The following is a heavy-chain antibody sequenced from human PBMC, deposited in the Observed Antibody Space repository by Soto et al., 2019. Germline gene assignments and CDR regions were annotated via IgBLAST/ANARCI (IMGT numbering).Heavy chain of an antibody. CDR1: GGTFSSYA. J-gene: IGHJ4*02. D-gene: IGHD3-22*01. CDR2: IIPIFGTA. V-gene: IGHV1-69*13. Sequence: GASVKVSCKASGGTFSSYAISWVRQAPGQGLEWMGGIIPIFGTANYAQKFQGRVTITADESTSTAYMELSSLRSEDTAVYYCARVDYYDSSGYYYQSGYFDYWGQATLVTVSS. CDR3: ARVDYYDSSGYYYQSGYFDY.